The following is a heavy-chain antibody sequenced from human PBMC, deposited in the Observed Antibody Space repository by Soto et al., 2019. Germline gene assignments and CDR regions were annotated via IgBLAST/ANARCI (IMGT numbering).Heavy chain of an antibody. CDR1: GGSISSGPYS. V-gene: IGHV4-39*01. Sequence: SETLSLTCTVSGGSISSGPYSWGWIRQPPGEGLEWIGTFYYSESTYYNPSLESRVTISVDTSKNQFSLKVSSVTVADTAVYYCARLGGYCSSTSCYGYCGMDVWGQGTTVTVSS. D-gene: IGHD2-2*01. CDR3: ARLGGYCSSTSCYGYCGMDV. J-gene: IGHJ6*02. CDR2: FYYSEST.